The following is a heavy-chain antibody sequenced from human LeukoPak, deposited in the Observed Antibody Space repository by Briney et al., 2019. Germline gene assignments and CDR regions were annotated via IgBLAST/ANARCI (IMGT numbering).Heavy chain of an antibody. V-gene: IGHV1-69*13. CDR3: ARALSDCSSTSGLNDYLLPGDY. D-gene: IGHD2-2*01. CDR2: ILPIFGTA. CDR1: GGTFSSYA. Sequence: SVKVSCKASGGTFSSYAISLVRQAPGQGLEWMGGILPIFGTANYAQKFQGRVTITADESTSTAYMELSSLRSEDTAVYYCARALSDCSSTSGLNDYLLPGDYWGQGTLVTVSS. J-gene: IGHJ4*02.